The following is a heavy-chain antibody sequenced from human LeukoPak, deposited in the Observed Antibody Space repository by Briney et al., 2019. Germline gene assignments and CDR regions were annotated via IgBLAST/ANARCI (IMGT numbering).Heavy chain of an antibody. V-gene: IGHV4-59*12. D-gene: IGHD4-17*01. CDR1: GGSISIYY. CDR3: ARRGTYGDYDC. J-gene: IGHJ4*02. Sequence: SETLSLTCSVSGGSISIYYWSWIRQPPGKELEWIGNIYYTGSTYYNPSLESRVTISVDTSKNQFSLKLSSVTAADTAVYYCARRGTYGDYDCWGRGTLVTVSS. CDR2: IYYTGST.